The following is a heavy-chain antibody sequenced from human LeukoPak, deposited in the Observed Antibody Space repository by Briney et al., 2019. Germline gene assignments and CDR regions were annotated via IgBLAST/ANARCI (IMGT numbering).Heavy chain of an antibody. Sequence: GESLKISCKGSGYSFTNFWIGWVRQMPGKGLEWMGIIYPDDSDTRYSPSFQGQVTISVDKSINTAYLQWNSLKVSDTAMYYCARHVNNLLWFGSGFDPWGQGTLVTVSS. J-gene: IGHJ5*02. V-gene: IGHV5-51*01. CDR3: ARHVNNLLWFGSGFDP. CDR2: IYPDDSDT. CDR1: GYSFTNFW. D-gene: IGHD3-10*01.